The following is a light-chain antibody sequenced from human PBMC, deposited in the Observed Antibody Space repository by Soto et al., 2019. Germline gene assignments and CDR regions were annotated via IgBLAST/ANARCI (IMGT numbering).Light chain of an antibody. CDR3: QQYNSYPWT. V-gene: IGKV1-5*03. CDR2: KAS. CDR1: QSISSW. J-gene: IGKJ1*01. Sequence: DIQMTQSPSTLSASVGDGVTITCRASQSISSWLAWYQQKPGKAPKLLIYKASSLESGVPSRFSGSGSGTEFTLTISSLQPDDFATYYCQQYNSYPWTFGQGTKVDIK.